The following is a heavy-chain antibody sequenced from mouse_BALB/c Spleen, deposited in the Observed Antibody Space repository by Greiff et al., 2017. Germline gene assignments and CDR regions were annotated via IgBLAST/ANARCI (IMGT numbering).Heavy chain of an antibody. CDR1: GFPFSDYY. D-gene: IGHD2-14*01. CDR3: ARAFYRSYAMDY. J-gene: IGHJ4*01. V-gene: IGHV5-4*02. CDR2: ISDGGSYT. Sequence: EVMLVESGGGLVKPGGSLKLSCAASGFPFSDYYMYWVRQTPEKRLEWVATISDGGSYTYYPDSVKGRFTISRDNAKNNLYLQMSSLKSEDTAMYYCARAFYRSYAMDYWGQGTSVTVSS.